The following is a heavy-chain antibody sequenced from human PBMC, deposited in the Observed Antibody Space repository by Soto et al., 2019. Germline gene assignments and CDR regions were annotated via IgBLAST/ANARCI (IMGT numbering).Heavy chain of an antibody. D-gene: IGHD1-26*01. J-gene: IGHJ4*02. Sequence: PGGSLRLSCAASGFTFSSYAMHWVRQAPGKGLEWVAVISYDGSNKYYADSVKGRFTISRDNSKNTLYLQMNSLRAEDTAVYYCATWGPLVGAHTAVFDYWGQGTLVTVSS. V-gene: IGHV3-30-3*01. CDR2: ISYDGSNK. CDR3: ATWGPLVGAHTAVFDY. CDR1: GFTFSSYA.